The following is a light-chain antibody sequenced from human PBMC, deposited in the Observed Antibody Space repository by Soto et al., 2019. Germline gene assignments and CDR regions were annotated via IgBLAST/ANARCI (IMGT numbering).Light chain of an antibody. Sequence: QSALTQPASVSGSPGQSITISCTGNSSDVGGYNYVSWYQQHPGKAPKLMIYDVSNRPSGVSNRFSGSKSGNTASRTISGLQAEDEADYYCSSYTSSSTLYVFGTGTKVTVL. J-gene: IGLJ1*01. CDR2: DVS. CDR3: SSYTSSSTLYV. V-gene: IGLV2-14*01. CDR1: SSDVGGYNY.